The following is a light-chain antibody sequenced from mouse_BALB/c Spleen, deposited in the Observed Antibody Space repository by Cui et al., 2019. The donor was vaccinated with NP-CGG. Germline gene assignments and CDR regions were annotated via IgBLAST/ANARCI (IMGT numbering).Light chain of an antibody. V-gene: IGLV1*01. CDR2: GTN. CDR3: VLWYSNHWV. Sequence: QAVVTQESALTTSPGETVTLTCRSSTGAVTTSNYANWVQEKPDHLFTGLIGGTNNRAPGVPARFSGSLIGDKVALTITGAQTEDEAIYFCVLWYSNHWVFGGGTKLTVL. J-gene: IGLJ1*01. CDR1: TGAVTTSNY.